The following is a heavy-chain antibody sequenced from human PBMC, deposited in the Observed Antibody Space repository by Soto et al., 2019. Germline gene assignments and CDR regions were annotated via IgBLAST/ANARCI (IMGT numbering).Heavy chain of an antibody. CDR3: AKGAGANHDAFDI. CDR2: ISGSGDST. CDR1: GFTFSSYA. J-gene: IGHJ3*02. D-gene: IGHD3-10*01. V-gene: IGHV3-23*01. Sequence: EVQLLESGGGLVQPGGSLRLSCAASGFTFSSYAMNWVRQAPGKGLEWVSTISGSGDSTYYADSVKGRFTIPRDNSKNTLYLQVNSLRAEDTAIYYCAKGAGANHDAFDIWGQGTMVTVSS.